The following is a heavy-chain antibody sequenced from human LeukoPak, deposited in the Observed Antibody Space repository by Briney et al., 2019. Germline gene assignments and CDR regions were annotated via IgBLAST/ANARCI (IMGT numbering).Heavy chain of an antibody. CDR1: GGSISSYY. Sequence: PSETLSLTCTASGGSISSYYWSWIRQPPGKGLEWIGYIYYSGSTNYNPSLKSRVTISVDTSKNQFSLKLSSVTAADTAVYYCARDRTDIAARYGFDYWGQGTLVTVSS. CDR2: IYYSGST. J-gene: IGHJ4*02. CDR3: ARDRTDIAARYGFDY. V-gene: IGHV4-59*01. D-gene: IGHD6-6*01.